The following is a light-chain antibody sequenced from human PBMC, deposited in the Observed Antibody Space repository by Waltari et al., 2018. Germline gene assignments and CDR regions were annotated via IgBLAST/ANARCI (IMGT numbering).Light chain of an antibody. CDR2: AAS. V-gene: IGKV3-20*01. CDR1: QSVGRA. J-gene: IGKJ1*01. CDR3: QHYVRLPAT. Sequence: EIVLTQSPGTLSLSPGERATLSCRASQSVGRALARYQQKPGPAPRLLIFAASSRATGIPDSFIGSGSGTDFSLSISRLGPEDLAVYYCQHYVRLPATFGQGTKVEIK.